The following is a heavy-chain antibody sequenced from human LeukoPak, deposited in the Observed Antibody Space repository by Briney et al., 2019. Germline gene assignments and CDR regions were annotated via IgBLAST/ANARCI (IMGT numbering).Heavy chain of an antibody. V-gene: IGHV4-59*08. J-gene: IGHJ1*01. CDR1: VGXIISXY. CDR2: XYYSGRT. D-gene: IGHD3-22*01. Sequence: SETLSLTCTCSVGXIISXYXXWIXXXPXKXXEXIGXXYYSGRTNYNHSLKSRVTISVDTSKKQFSLKLSSVTAADTAVYYCARGVSYYDSSGYYNEYFQHWGQGTLVTVSS. CDR3: ARGVSYYDSSGYYNEYFQH.